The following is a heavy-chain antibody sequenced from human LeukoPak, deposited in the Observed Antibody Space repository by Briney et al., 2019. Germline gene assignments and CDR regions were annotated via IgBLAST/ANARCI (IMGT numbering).Heavy chain of an antibody. CDR1: GYTFTGYY. Sequence: ASVKVSCKASGYTFTGYYMHWVRQAPGQGLEWMGGFDPEDGETIYAQKFQGRVTMTEDTSTDTAYMELSSLRSEDTAVYYCATGIVGVLFDPWGQGTLVTVSS. J-gene: IGHJ5*02. CDR3: ATGIVGVLFDP. CDR2: FDPEDGET. D-gene: IGHD1-26*01. V-gene: IGHV1-24*01.